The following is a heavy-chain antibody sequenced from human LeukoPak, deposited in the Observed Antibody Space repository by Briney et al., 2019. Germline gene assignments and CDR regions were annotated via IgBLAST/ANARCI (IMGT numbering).Heavy chain of an antibody. Sequence: PGGSLRLPCAASGFTFSTYSMNWVRQAPRKGLEWVSYISSSGSTIYYADSVKGRFTISRDNAKNSLYLQMNSLRAEDTAVYYCAELGITMIGGVWGKGTTVTISS. J-gene: IGHJ6*04. CDR3: AELGITMIGGV. D-gene: IGHD3-10*02. CDR2: ISSSGSTI. CDR1: GFTFSTYS. V-gene: IGHV3-48*04.